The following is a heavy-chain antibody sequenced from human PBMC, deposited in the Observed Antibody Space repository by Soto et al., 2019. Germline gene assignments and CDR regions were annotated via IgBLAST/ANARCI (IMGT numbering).Heavy chain of an antibody. V-gene: IGHV3-23*01. Sequence: GGSLRLSCAASGFTFSSYAMSWVRQAPGKGLEWVSAISGSGGSTYYADSVKGRFTISRDNSKNTLYLQMNSLRAEDTTVYYCAKDPQLWLNYWFDPWGQGTLVTVSS. CDR1: GFTFSSYA. CDR3: AKDPQLWLNYWFDP. J-gene: IGHJ5*02. D-gene: IGHD5-18*01. CDR2: ISGSGGST.